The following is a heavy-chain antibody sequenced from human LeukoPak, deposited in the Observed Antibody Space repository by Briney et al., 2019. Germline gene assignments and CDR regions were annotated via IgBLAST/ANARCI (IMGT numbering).Heavy chain of an antibody. Sequence: PVASVKVSCKASGGTFSSYAISWVRQAPGQGLEWMGRIIPILGIANYAQKLQGRVTITADKSTSTAYMELSSLRSEDTAVYYCARRCPWFDPWGQGTLVTVSS. CDR1: GGTFSSYA. J-gene: IGHJ5*02. CDR3: ARRCPWFDP. CDR2: IIPILGIA. D-gene: IGHD2-2*01. V-gene: IGHV1-69*04.